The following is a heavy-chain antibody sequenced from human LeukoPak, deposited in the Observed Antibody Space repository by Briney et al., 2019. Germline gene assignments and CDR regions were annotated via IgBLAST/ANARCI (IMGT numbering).Heavy chain of an antibody. CDR1: GGSFSGYY. CDR2: INHSGST. V-gene: IGHV4-34*01. CDR3: ARLLDRGP. Sequence: PSETLSLTCAVYGGSFSGYYWSWIRQPPGKGLEWIGEINHSGSTNYNPSLKSRVTISVDTSKNQFSLKLSSVTAADTAVYYCARLLDRGPWGQGTLVTVSS. J-gene: IGHJ5*02. D-gene: IGHD1-1*01.